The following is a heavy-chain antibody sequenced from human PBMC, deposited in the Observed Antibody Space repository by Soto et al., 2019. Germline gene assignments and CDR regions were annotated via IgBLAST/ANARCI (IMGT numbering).Heavy chain of an antibody. V-gene: IGHV4-31*03. Sequence: PSETLSLTCTVSGDSISSGGYYWSWIRQHPGKGLELIGHIYYSATSYYNPSLKSRVTISVDTSKNQFSPKLSSVTAADTAVYYCASRYVRRGVLMDVWGQGTTVTVSS. CDR3: ASRYVRRGVLMDV. CDR2: IYYSATS. J-gene: IGHJ6*02. CDR1: GDSISSGGYY. D-gene: IGHD3-10*02.